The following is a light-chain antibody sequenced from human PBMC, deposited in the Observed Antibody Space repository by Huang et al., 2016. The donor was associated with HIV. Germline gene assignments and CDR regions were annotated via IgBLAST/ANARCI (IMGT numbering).Light chain of an antibody. J-gene: IGKJ5*01. V-gene: IGKV4-1*01. Sequence: DIVMTQSPDSLAVSLGERATINCKSSQSVLYNSNNKNYLAWYQQKPGKPPKLLIYWASTRASGVPDRFSGSGSGTDFTLTISSLQAEDVAVYYCQQYYSSLITFGQGTRLEIK. CDR2: WAS. CDR1: QSVLYNSNNKNY. CDR3: QQYYSSLIT.